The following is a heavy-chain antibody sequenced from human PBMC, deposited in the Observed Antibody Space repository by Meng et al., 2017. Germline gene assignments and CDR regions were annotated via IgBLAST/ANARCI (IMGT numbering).Heavy chain of an antibody. Sequence: GESLKISCAASGFTFSGSAMHWVRQASGKGLEWVGRIRSKANSYATAYAASVKGRFTISRDDSKNTAYLQMNSLRAEDTAVYYCARDGGGYYFWETGYNWFDPWGQGTLVTVSS. D-gene: IGHD3-22*01. CDR1: GFTFSGSA. CDR3: ARDGGGYYFWETGYNWFDP. V-gene: IGHV3-73*01. CDR2: IRSKANSYAT. J-gene: IGHJ5*02.